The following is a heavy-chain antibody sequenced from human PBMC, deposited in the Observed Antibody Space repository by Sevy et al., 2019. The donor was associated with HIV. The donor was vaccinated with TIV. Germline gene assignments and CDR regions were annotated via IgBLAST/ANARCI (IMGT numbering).Heavy chain of an antibody. CDR3: ARVAGSGTYYSGDFDY. Sequence: GGSLRLSCAASGFTFSDYGIHWVRQAPGKGLEWVAVVWYDGIQKFYTDSVKGRFTISRDNSKNTLHLQMNSLRAEDTAVYYCARVAGSGTYYSGDFDYWGQGTLVTVSS. J-gene: IGHJ4*02. CDR2: VWYDGIQK. CDR1: GFTFSDYG. V-gene: IGHV3-33*01. D-gene: IGHD3-10*01.